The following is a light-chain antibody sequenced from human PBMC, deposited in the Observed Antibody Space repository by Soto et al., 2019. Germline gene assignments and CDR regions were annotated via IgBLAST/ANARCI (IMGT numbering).Light chain of an antibody. CDR3: HQYNNWPRL. Sequence: EIVMTQSPATLSVAPGERATLSCRASQSVSSNLAWYQQKPGQAPRLLMYDVSTRAADIPARFSGSGSGTEFTLTISSLQSEDFAVYYCHQYNNWPRLFGQGTKLEIK. J-gene: IGKJ2*01. V-gene: IGKV3-15*01. CDR1: QSVSSN. CDR2: DVS.